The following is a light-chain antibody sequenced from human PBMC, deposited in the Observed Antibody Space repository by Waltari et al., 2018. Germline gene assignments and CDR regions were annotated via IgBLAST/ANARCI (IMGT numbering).Light chain of an antibody. CDR2: GKN. Sequence: SSELTQDPAVSVALGQTVRITCQGDSLRSYYANWYRQKPGQAPLLDMYGKNNRPSGIPDRFSGSYSGDTASLTITGAQAEDEADYYCNSRDSNGNPFVFGPATKVTVL. CDR3: NSRDSNGNPFV. CDR1: SLRSYY. V-gene: IGLV3-19*01. J-gene: IGLJ1*01.